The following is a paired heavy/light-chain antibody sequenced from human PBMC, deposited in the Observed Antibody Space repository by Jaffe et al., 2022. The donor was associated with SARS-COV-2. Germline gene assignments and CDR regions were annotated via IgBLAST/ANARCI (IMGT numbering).Light chain of an antibody. CDR3: MIWHNTAWV. J-gene: IGLJ3*02. Sequence: QAVVTQPSSLSASPGASASLTCTLRSGFSVGSYRIFWYQQRPGSPPQFLLMYKSDSDKKRGSGVPARFSGSTDGSANAGVLLISGLQSEDEADYYCMIWHNTAWVFGGGTKLTVL. CDR1: SGFSVGSYR. V-gene: IGLV5-45*02. CDR2: YKSDSDK.
Heavy chain of an antibody. CDR2: IIPLYDIA. J-gene: IGHJ4*02. D-gene: IGHD3-10*01. V-gene: IGHV1-69*04. Sequence: QVHLGQPGTEVKKPGSSVKVSCRASGGSFYGFTWVRQAPGQGLEWMGRIIPLYDIADYSRKFQGRLTLTTDKSTGAANMELTSLTSEDTATYFCATESEDYSGSGSYVDSWGQGTLVIVSS. CDR1: GGSFYG. CDR3: ATESEDYSGSGSYVDS.